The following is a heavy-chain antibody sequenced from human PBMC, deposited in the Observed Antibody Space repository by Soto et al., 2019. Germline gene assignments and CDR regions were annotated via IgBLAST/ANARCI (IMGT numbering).Heavy chain of an antibody. Sequence: ASVKVSCKASGYTFTGYYIHWVRQAPGQGLEWMGWINPNSGETNYPQNFQGRVTMTRDTSISTAYMDLNRLISEETAVYYCATLVGVVTSHYYNGMDVWGQGTTVTVSS. CDR3: ATLVGVVTSHYYNGMDV. J-gene: IGHJ6*02. V-gene: IGHV1-2*02. D-gene: IGHD3-3*01. CDR2: INPNSGET. CDR1: GYTFTGYY.